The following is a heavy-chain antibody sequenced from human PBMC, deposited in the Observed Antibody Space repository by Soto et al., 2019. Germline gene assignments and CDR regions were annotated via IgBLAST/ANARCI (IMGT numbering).Heavy chain of an antibody. Sequence: SETLSLTCAVSGDSISSSNWWSWVRQAPGKGLEWIGEIYHRGSTNYNPSLKSRVTISVDKSKNQFSLKLTSVTAADTAVYYCTRVAAAGASAAAGASDCWGQGTLVTVSS. CDR3: TRVAAAGASAAAGASDC. D-gene: IGHD6-13*01. V-gene: IGHV4-4*02. J-gene: IGHJ4*02. CDR1: GDSISSSNW. CDR2: IYHRGST.